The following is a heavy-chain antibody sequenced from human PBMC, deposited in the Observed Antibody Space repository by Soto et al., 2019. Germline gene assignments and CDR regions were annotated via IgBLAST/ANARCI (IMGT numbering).Heavy chain of an antibody. Sequence: EVQLVESGGGLVKPGGSLRLSCAASGFTFSSYSMNWVRQAPGKGLEWVSSISSSSSYIYYADSVKGRFTISRDNAKNSLYRQMNSLRAEDTAVYYCASGGYCSGGSCYKGYWGQGTLVTVSS. CDR1: GFTFSSYS. J-gene: IGHJ4*02. V-gene: IGHV3-21*01. CDR2: ISSSSSYI. D-gene: IGHD2-15*01. CDR3: ASGGYCSGGSCYKGY.